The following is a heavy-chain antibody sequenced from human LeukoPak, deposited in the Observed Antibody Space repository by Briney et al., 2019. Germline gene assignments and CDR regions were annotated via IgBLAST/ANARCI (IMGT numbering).Heavy chain of an antibody. CDR2: INSDGSST. CDR3: ASPEIGLGYCSSTSCRDAFDI. CDR1: GFTFSSYW. Sequence: QPGGSLRLSCAASGFTFSSYWMHWVRQAPGKGLVWVSRINSDGSSTSYADSVKGRFTISRDNAKNTLYLQTNSLRAEGTAVYYCASPEIGLGYCSSTSCRDAFDIWGQGTMVTVSS. V-gene: IGHV3-74*01. J-gene: IGHJ3*02. D-gene: IGHD2-2*01.